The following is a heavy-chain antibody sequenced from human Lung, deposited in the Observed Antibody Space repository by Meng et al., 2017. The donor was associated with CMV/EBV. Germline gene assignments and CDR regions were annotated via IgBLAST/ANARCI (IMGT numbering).Heavy chain of an antibody. D-gene: IGHD2-2*01. Sequence: QVQLVQSGSELKKPGASVKVYCKASGYIFTSYAIHWVRQAPGQRLEWMGWINGGNGKTKYSQKFQGRVTITRDTSASTAYMELSSLRSDDTAVYYCARDVVVPAALTVRIDYWGQGTLVTVSS. CDR3: ARDVVVPAALTVRIDY. CDR2: INGGNGKT. CDR1: GYIFTSYA. J-gene: IGHJ4*02. V-gene: IGHV1-3*01.